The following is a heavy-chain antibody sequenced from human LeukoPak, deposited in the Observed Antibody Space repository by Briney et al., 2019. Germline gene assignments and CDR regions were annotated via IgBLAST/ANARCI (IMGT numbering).Heavy chain of an antibody. D-gene: IGHD3-22*01. CDR3: AKHNAVYYATSGYYIDP. CDR2: VSGNGGST. J-gene: IGHJ5*02. V-gene: IGHV3-23*01. Sequence: GGSLRLSCAASGFTFSSYAMNWVRQAPGKGLEWVSSVSGNGGSTSYAVSVKGRFTISRDNSKNTLYLQMNSLRAEDTALYYCAKHNAVYYATSGYYIDPWGQGALVTVSS. CDR1: GFTFSSYA.